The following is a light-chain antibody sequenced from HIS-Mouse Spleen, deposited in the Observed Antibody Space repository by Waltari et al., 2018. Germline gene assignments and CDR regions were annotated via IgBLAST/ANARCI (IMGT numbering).Light chain of an antibody. CDR3: TSRYSSGNHVV. J-gene: IGLJ2*01. V-gene: IGLV3-19*01. CDR1: SLRSDY. Sequence: SSELTQDPAVSVALGQTVRITCQGDSLRSDYARRYQKKPGQATVLVIYGKNNRPSRFPDRFSGSSSGNTASLTITGAQAEDEADYSCTSRYSSGNHVVFGGGTKLTVL. CDR2: GKN.